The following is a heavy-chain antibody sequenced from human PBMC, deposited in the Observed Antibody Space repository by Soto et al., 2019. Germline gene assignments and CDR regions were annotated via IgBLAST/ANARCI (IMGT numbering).Heavy chain of an antibody. CDR3: ARSLVRGKYYYYYMDV. J-gene: IGHJ6*03. CDR1: GGSISSGGYY. CDR2: IYYSGST. Sequence: TLSLTCTVSGGSISSGGYYWSWIRQHPGKGLEWIGYIYYSGSTYYNPSLKSRVTISVDTSKNQFSLKLSSVTAADTAVYYCARSLVRGKYYYYYMDVWGKGTTVTVSS. D-gene: IGHD2-15*01. V-gene: IGHV4-31*03.